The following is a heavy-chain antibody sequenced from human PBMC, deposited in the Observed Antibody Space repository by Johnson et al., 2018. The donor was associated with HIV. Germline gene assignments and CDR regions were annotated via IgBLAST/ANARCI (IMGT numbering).Heavy chain of an antibody. D-gene: IGHD3-10*02. J-gene: IGHJ3*02. CDR3: AKDGSGDVRGAFDI. CDR1: GFTFDDYT. Sequence: EVQLVESGGVVVQPGGSLRLSCAASGFTFDDYTMHWVRQAPGKGLEWVSLISWDGGSTYYADSVKGRFTISRDNSKNSPYLQMNSLRTEDTALYYCAKDGSGDVRGAFDIWGQGTMVTVSS. V-gene: IGHV3-43*01. CDR2: ISWDGGST.